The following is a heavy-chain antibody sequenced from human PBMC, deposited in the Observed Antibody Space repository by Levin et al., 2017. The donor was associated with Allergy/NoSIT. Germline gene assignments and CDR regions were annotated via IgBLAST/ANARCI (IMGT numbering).Heavy chain of an antibody. CDR3: ARDPNHCSGGTCYSFDY. Sequence: LSLTCAASGFTSSNYGMHWVRQAPGKGLEWVAVIWYDGSNKYYADSVKGRFTISRDNSKNTLYLQMNSLRAEDTAVYYCARDPNHCSGGTCYSFDYWGQGTLVTVSS. J-gene: IGHJ4*02. CDR1: GFTSSNYG. CDR2: IWYDGSNK. D-gene: IGHD2-15*01. V-gene: IGHV3-33*01.